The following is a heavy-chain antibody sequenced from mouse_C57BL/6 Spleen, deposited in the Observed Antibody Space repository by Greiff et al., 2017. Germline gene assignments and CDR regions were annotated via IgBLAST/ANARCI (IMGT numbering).Heavy chain of an antibody. CDR1: GYAFSSYW. V-gene: IGHV1-80*01. D-gene: IGHD2-2*01. CDR3: ARSGYDRYWYFDV. CDR2: IYPGDGDT. Sequence: QVQLQQSGAELVKPGASVKISCKASGYAFSSYWMNWVKQRPGKGLEWIGQIYPGDGDTNYNGKFKGKATLTADKSSSTAYMQLSSLTSEDSAVXFCARSGYDRYWYFDVWGTGTTVTVSS. J-gene: IGHJ1*03.